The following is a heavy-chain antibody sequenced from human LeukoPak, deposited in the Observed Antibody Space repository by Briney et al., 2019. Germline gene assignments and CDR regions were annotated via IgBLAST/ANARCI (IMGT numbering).Heavy chain of an antibody. CDR3: ARVSVAGTTRFDY. J-gene: IGHJ4*02. V-gene: IGHV1-2*02. CDR1: GYTFTGYY. Sequence: ASVKVSCKASGYTFTGYYMHWVRQAPGQGLEWMGWINPNSGGTNYAQKFQGRVTMTRDTSISAAYMELSRLRSDDTAVYYCARVSVAGTTRFDYWGQGTLVTVSS. D-gene: IGHD6-19*01. CDR2: INPNSGGT.